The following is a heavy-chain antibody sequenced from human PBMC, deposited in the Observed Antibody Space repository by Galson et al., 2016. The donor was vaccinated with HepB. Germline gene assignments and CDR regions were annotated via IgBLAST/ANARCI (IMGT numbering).Heavy chain of an antibody. CDR2: INSDGSST. CDR3: AKQLPYGGNSRSPDY. Sequence: SLRLSCAASGFTFSSYWMHWVRQAPGKGLVWVSRINSDGSSTSYADSVKGRFTISRDNAKNTLYLQMNSLRAEDTAVYYCAKQLPYGGNSRSPDYWGQGTLVTVSS. V-gene: IGHV3-74*01. D-gene: IGHD4-23*01. CDR1: GFTFSSYW. J-gene: IGHJ4*02.